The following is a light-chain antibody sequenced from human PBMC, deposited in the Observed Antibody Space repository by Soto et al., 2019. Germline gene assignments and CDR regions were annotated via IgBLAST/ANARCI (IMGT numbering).Light chain of an antibody. J-gene: IGLJ2*01. V-gene: IGLV1-47*01. Sequence: QSVLTQPPSVSAAPGQKVTISCSGSSSNIGSESVNWYQQLPGTAPKLLIYKNTQRPSGVADRFSGSKSGTSASLAIGGLRSEDEADYYCAAWDDSLSGVVFGGGTKLTVL. CDR3: AAWDDSLSGVV. CDR1: SSNIGSES. CDR2: KNT.